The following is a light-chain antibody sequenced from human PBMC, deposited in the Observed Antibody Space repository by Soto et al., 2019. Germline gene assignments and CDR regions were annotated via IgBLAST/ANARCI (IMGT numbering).Light chain of an antibody. CDR2: DVS. CDR3: SSYTSSSTGDV. V-gene: IGLV2-14*01. CDR1: SSDVGGYNY. J-gene: IGLJ1*01. Sequence: QSVLTQPASVSGSPGQSITISCTGTSSDVGGYNYVSWYQQHPGKAPKLMIYDVSNRPSGVSNRFSGSKSGNTASLTISGLQAEYEADYYCSSYTSSSTGDVFGTGP.